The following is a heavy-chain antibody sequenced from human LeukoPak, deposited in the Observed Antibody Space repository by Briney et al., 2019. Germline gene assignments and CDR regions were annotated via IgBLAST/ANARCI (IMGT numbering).Heavy chain of an antibody. CDR3: ARGAPGSYCSGGSCPYFDY. D-gene: IGHD2-15*01. J-gene: IGHJ4*02. CDR1: GDTFTSYD. CDR2: VNPNSGHT. V-gene: IGHV1-8*01. Sequence: GASVKVSCKASGDTFTSYDINWVRQATGQGLEWMGWVNPNSGHTGYAQKFQGRVTMTRNTSISTAYMDLSSLRSEDTAVYYCARGAPGSYCSGGSCPYFDYWGQGTLVSVSS.